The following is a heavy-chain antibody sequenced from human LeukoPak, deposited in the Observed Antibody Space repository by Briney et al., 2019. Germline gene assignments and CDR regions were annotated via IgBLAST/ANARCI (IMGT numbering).Heavy chain of an antibody. CDR1: GGSISTSSYY. D-gene: IGHD3-3*02. V-gene: IGHV4-39*01. Sequence: SETLSLTCTVSGGSISTSSYYWGWIRQPPGRGLEWIGSIYYSGSTYYKLSLKSRVTISVDTSKNQFSLKLSSVTAADTAIYYCARGPRLANAFDIWGQGTMVTFSS. CDR3: ARGPRLANAFDI. CDR2: IYYSGST. J-gene: IGHJ3*02.